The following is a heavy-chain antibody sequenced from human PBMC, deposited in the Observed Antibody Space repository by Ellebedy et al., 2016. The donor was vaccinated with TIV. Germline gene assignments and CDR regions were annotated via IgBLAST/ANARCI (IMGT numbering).Heavy chain of an antibody. V-gene: IGHV1-18*04. J-gene: IGHJ6*02. Sequence: AASVKVPCKASGYTFTSYGISWVRQAPGQGLEWMGWISAYNGNTNYAQKLQGRVTMTTDTSTSTAYMELRSLRSDDTAVYYCARGGDHPYYYYGMDVWGQGTTVTVSS. CDR1: GYTFTSYG. CDR2: ISAYNGNT. D-gene: IGHD4-17*01. CDR3: ARGGDHPYYYYGMDV.